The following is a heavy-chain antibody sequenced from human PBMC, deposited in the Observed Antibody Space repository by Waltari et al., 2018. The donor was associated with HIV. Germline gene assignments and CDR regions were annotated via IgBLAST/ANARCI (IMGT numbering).Heavy chain of an antibody. CDR1: GSRVSDYG. CDR3: ARVPFASSWSADSFDV. Sequence: VQLEESGGGVVQPGRSRRLPCAASGSRVSDYGMHWVRQAPGKGLQWVAVIWYDGSKKEYSDSVKGRFTISKDNSKNTLFLQMNSLRVDDTAVYFCARVPFASSWSADSFDVWGPGTRITVSS. V-gene: IGHV3-33*01. CDR2: IWYDGSKK. J-gene: IGHJ3*01. D-gene: IGHD6-13*01.